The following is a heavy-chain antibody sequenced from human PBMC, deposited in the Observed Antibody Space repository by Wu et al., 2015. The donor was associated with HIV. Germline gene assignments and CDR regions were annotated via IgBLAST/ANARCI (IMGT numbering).Heavy chain of an antibody. V-gene: IGHV1-2*02. CDR1: GHSFSDSY. Sequence: QMQLVQSGAEVKKPGASVKVSCRASGHSFSDSYMHWVRQTPGQGLEWMGWVTPRGGKNXAQKFQGRVTMTRDTMELSRLTSDDTAIYFCARVRGEYTYGPSPYGMDVVGPRDNGHRLL. CDR2: VTPRGGK. J-gene: IGHJ6*02. CDR3: ARVRGEYTYGPSPYGMDV. D-gene: IGHD3-10*01.